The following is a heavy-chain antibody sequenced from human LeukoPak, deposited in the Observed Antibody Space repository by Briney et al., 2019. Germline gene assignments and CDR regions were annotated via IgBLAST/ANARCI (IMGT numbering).Heavy chain of an antibody. CDR3: ARDRDNSGYDP. J-gene: IGHJ5*02. D-gene: IGHD5-12*01. CDR2: IKQDGSEK. CDR1: GFTFSSYS. V-gene: IGHV3-7*01. Sequence: GGSLRLSCAASGFTFSSYSMNWVRQAPGKGLEWAANIKQDGSEKYYVDSVKGRFTISRDNAKNSLYLQMNSLRAEDTAVYYCARDRDNSGYDPWGQGTLVTVSS.